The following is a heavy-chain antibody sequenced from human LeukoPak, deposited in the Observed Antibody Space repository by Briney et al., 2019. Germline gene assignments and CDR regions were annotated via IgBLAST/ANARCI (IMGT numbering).Heavy chain of an antibody. D-gene: IGHD2-2*01. Sequence: GGSLRLSCAASGFTFSSYAMSWARPAPGEGREWVSAISGSGGGTYYADSVKGRFTISRDNSKNTLYLQMNSLRAEDTAVYYCAKGVVPAASTYYYYYYGMDVWGKGTTVTVSS. CDR1: GFTFSSYA. CDR2: ISGSGGGT. CDR3: AKGVVPAASTYYYYYYGMDV. J-gene: IGHJ6*04. V-gene: IGHV3-23*01.